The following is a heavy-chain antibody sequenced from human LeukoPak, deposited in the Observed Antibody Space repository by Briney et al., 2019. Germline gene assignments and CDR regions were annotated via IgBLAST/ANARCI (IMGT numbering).Heavy chain of an antibody. CDR2: IYYSGST. Sequence: SETLSLTCTVSGGTISSYYWSWIRQPPGKGLEWIGYIYYSGSTNYNPSLKSRVTISVDTSKNQFSLELSSVTAADTAVYYCASTDYGDYDINYWGQGTLVTVSS. V-gene: IGHV4-59*01. J-gene: IGHJ4*02. CDR3: ASTDYGDYDINY. D-gene: IGHD4-17*01. CDR1: GGTISSYY.